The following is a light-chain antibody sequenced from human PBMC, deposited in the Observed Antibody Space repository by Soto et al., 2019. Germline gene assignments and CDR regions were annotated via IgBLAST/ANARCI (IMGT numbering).Light chain of an antibody. J-gene: IGKJ2*01. V-gene: IGKV3-20*01. Sequence: EIMLTQSPGTLSLSPGERANLSCRASQSVSSSYLAWYQQKPGQAPRLLIYGASSRATGIPDRFSGSGSGTDFTLTISRLEPEDFAVYYCQQYGSSPPYTFGQGTKLEIK. CDR1: QSVSSSY. CDR3: QQYGSSPPYT. CDR2: GAS.